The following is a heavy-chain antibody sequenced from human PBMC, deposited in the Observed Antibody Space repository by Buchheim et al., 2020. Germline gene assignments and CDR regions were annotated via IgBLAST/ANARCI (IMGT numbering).Heavy chain of an antibody. CDR1: GAFSSSGY. V-gene: IGHV4-59*01. J-gene: IGHJ6*02. CDR3: ARGVLRYYYGFDV. CDR2: IYNSGST. Sequence: QVQLQESGPGLVKPSETLSLTCIVSGAFSSSGYWSWIRQSPGKGLEWIGYIYNSGSTNYNPSLKSRVTISTDTSKNHLSLRLASVTAADTAVYFCARGVLRYYYGFDVWGQGTT. D-gene: IGHD3-16*01.